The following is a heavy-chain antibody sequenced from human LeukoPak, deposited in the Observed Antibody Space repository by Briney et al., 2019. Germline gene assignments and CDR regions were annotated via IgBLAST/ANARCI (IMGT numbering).Heavy chain of an antibody. D-gene: IGHD3-22*01. Sequence: GGSLRLSCAASGFTFSSYAMSWVRQAPGKGLEWVSAISGSGGSTYYADSVKGRFTISRDNSKNTLYLQMNSLRAEDTAVYYCAKSVWCSSGYYPNWFDPWGQGTLVTVSS. CDR3: AKSVWCSSGYYPNWFDP. CDR2: ISGSGGST. CDR1: GFTFSSYA. J-gene: IGHJ5*02. V-gene: IGHV3-23*01.